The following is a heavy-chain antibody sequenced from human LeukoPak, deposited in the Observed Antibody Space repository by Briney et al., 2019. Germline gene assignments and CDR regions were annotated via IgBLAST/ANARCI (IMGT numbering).Heavy chain of an antibody. D-gene: IGHD6-13*01. V-gene: IGHV3-73*01. CDR3: TRRTEYSSSWNDY. Sequence: GGSLRLSCAASGFTFSGSAMHWVRQASGKGLEWVGRIRSKANSYATAYAASVKGRFTISRDDSKNTAYLQMNSLKTEDTAVYYCTRRTEYSSSWNDYWGQGTLVTVSS. CDR2: IRSKANSYAT. CDR1: GFTFSGSA. J-gene: IGHJ4*02.